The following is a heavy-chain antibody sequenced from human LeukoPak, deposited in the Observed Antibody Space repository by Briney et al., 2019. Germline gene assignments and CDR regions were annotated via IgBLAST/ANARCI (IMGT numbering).Heavy chain of an antibody. V-gene: IGHV3-30*18. D-gene: IGHD3-22*01. CDR1: GFTFSSYG. CDR3: AKTRGSSGYTFDY. Sequence: GGSLRLSCAASGFTFSSYGMHWVRQAPGKGLEWVAVISYDGSNKYYADSVKGRFTISRDNSKNTLYLQMNSLRAEDTAVYYCAKTRGSSGYTFDYWGQGTLVTVSS. J-gene: IGHJ4*02. CDR2: ISYDGSNK.